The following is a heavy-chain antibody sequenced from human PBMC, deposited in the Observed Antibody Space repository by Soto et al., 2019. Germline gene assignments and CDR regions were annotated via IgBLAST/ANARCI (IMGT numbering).Heavy chain of an antibody. CDR1: GFTFSSYG. D-gene: IGHD1-26*01. Sequence: GGSLRLSCAASGFTFSSYGMHWVRQAPGKGLEWVAVISYDGSNKYYADSVKGRFTISRDNSKNTLYLQMNSLRAEDTAVYYCAKSGDSGSYYVWGTYFDYWGQGTLVTVSS. CDR3: AKSGDSGSYYVWGTYFDY. CDR2: ISYDGSNK. J-gene: IGHJ4*02. V-gene: IGHV3-30*18.